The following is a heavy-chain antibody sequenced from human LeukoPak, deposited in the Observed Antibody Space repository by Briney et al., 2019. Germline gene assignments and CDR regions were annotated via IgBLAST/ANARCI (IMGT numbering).Heavy chain of an antibody. CDR3: AELGITMIGGV. CDR1: GFTFSSYS. J-gene: IGHJ6*04. D-gene: IGHD3-10*02. V-gene: IGHV3-30*18. Sequence: GGSLRLSCAASGFTFSSYSMNWVRQAPGKGLEWVGIMSNSGENTFYGEAVKGRFTISRDNSQNTLYLQMNSLRPEDTAVYYCAELGITMIGGVWGKGTTVTISS. CDR2: MSNSGENT.